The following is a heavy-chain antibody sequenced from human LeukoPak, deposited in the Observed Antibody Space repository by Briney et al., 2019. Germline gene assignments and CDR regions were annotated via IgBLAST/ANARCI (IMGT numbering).Heavy chain of an antibody. Sequence: ASVTVSCKASGYTFTSYGISWVRQAPGQGLEWLGWISAYNGNTNYAQNLQARVTMTTDRSTSTAYVELRSLRSDDTAVFYCARDKLAGGFDYWGQGTLVTVSS. CDR2: ISAYNGNT. J-gene: IGHJ4*02. D-gene: IGHD3-3*02. CDR3: ARDKLAGGFDY. CDR1: GYTFTSYG. V-gene: IGHV1-18*01.